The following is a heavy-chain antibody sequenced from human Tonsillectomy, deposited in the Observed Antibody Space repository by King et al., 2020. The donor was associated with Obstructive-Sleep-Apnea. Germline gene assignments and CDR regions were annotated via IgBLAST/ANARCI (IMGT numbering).Heavy chain of an antibody. D-gene: IGHD3-16*01. CDR2: IYWDDEK. CDR1: GFSLSTTGVG. CDR3: AHRRGATYYFDY. Sequence: TLKESGPPLVKPTQTLTLTCTFSGFSLSTTGVGVGWIRQPPGKALEWLALIYWDDEKRYSPSLRTRLTIAKDTPKNQVVLTMTNMDPVDTATYYCAHRRGATYYFDYWGQGTLVTVSS. J-gene: IGHJ4*02. V-gene: IGHV2-5*02.